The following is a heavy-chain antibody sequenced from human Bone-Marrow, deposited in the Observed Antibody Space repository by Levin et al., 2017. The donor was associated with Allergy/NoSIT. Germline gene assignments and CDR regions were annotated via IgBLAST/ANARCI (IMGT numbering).Heavy chain of an antibody. Sequence: PSASVKVSCKASGYTFTSHDINWVRQATGQGLEWMGWMNANSGNAGYAQKFQGRVTMTRDPSISTAYMDLSSLTSEDTAVDNGLGGAGAGGRDWFDPWGQGTLVTVSS. CDR2: MNANSGNA. CDR1: GYTFTSHD. CDR3: LGGAGAGGRDWFDP. J-gene: IGHJ5*02. D-gene: IGHD3-10*01. V-gene: IGHV1-8*02.